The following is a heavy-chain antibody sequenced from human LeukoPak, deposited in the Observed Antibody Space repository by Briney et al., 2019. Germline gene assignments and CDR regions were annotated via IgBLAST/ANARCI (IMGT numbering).Heavy chain of an antibody. Sequence: NPGGSLRLSCAASGLTFSNAWMNWVRQAPGKGLEWVGRIIKKTDGETTDYAAPVKGRYTISRDDSKNTVSLQMNSLRAEDTAVYYCTTEPRYERSTYYSPFDNWGQGTLVTVSS. V-gene: IGHV3-15*01. CDR1: GLTFSNAW. CDR2: IIKKTDGETT. D-gene: IGHD3-22*01. J-gene: IGHJ4*02. CDR3: TTEPRYERSTYYSPFDN.